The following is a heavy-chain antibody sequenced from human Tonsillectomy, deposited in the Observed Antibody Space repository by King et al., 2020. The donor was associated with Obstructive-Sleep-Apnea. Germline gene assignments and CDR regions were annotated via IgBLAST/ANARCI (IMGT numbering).Heavy chain of an antibody. CDR1: GGSISSSSYY. J-gene: IGHJ3*02. D-gene: IGHD6-19*01. CDR2: IYYSGST. CDR3: ARHSVAGTGSSGPARAAFAFDI. V-gene: IGHV4-39*07. Sequence: LQLQESGPGLVKPSETLSLTCTVSGGSISSSSYYWGWIRQPPGKGLEWIGSIYYSGSTYYNPSLKSRVTISVDTSKNQFSLKLSSVTAAATAVYYCARHSVAGTGSSGPARAAFAFDIWGQGTMVTVSS.